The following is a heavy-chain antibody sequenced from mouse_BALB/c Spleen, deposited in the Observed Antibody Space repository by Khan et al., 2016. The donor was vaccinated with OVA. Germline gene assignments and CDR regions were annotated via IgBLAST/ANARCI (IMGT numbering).Heavy chain of an antibody. CDR1: GYTFTDYY. Sequence: QVQLQQSGAELARPGASVKLSCKASGYTFTDYYIHWVKQRTGQGLEWIGEISPGSGDTYYNEKFKGKATLTADKSSSTAYMQLSSLTSEASAVYDCARSKYFGYTFAYWGQGTLVTVSA. V-gene: IGHV1-77*01. J-gene: IGHJ3*01. CDR2: ISPGSGDT. CDR3: ARSKYFGYTFAY. D-gene: IGHD1-2*01.